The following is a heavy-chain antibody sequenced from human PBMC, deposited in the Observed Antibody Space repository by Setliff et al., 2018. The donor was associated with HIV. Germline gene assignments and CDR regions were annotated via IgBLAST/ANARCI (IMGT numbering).Heavy chain of an antibody. V-gene: IGHV3-53*01. CDR1: GFIVSSNY. J-gene: IGHJ6*03. Sequence: PGGSLRLSCAASGFIVSSNYMSWVRQAPGKGLECISIIYSGDSAYYADSVKGRFTVSRDNSKNTLYLQMNSLRAEDTAVYYCARAPGSSWYRAAYYYMDVWGKGTPVTVSS. CDR3: ARAPGSSWYRAAYYYMDV. D-gene: IGHD6-13*01. CDR2: IYSGDSA.